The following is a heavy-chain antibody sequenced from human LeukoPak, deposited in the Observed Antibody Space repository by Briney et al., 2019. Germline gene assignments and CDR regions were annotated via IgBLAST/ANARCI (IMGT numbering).Heavy chain of an antibody. CDR1: GFIFTNHA. CDR3: ARDWVTMVRGVITYYYYGMDV. D-gene: IGHD3-10*01. V-gene: IGHV3-30*04. CDR2: ISYDGSNK. J-gene: IGHJ6*02. Sequence: GGSLRLSCAASGFIFTNHAFHWVRQAPGKGPEWVAVISYDGSNKYYADSVKGRFTTSRDNSKNTLYLQMNSLRAEDTAVYYCARDWVTMVRGVITYYYYGMDVWGQGTTVTVSS.